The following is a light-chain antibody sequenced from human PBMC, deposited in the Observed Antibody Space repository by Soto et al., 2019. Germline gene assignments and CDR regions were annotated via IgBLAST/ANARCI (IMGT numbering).Light chain of an antibody. V-gene: IGKV3-20*01. J-gene: IGKJ5*01. Sequence: EIVLTHSPSTLSLSPGSGSYLSCRAGQAISGNYLAWYQHKPCQAPRLLMYGASSRATGIPDRFSGSGSGTDFTLTISRLETEDFAVYYCQQYGSSHPITFGQGTRLEI. CDR2: GAS. CDR3: QQYGSSHPIT. CDR1: QAISGNY.